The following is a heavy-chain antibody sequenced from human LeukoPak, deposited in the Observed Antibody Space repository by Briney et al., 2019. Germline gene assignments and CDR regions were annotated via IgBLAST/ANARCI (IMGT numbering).Heavy chain of an antibody. Sequence: TGGSLRLSCAASGFTFSSSAMSWVRQAPGKGLEWVSAISNNGGYTYYADSVQGRFTISRDNSKSTLYLQMNSLKTEDTALYYCTTWNYDILTGYSIWGQGTLVTVSS. CDR1: GFTFSSSA. CDR2: ISNNGGYT. D-gene: IGHD3-9*01. J-gene: IGHJ4*02. CDR3: TTWNYDILTGYSI. V-gene: IGHV3-23*01.